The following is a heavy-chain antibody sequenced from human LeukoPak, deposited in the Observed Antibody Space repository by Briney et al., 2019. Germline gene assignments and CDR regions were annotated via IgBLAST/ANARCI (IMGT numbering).Heavy chain of an antibody. J-gene: IGHJ4*02. D-gene: IGHD4-17*01. CDR3: ARVDRTTVTTTPFDY. CDR1: GYTFTGYY. CDR2: INPNSGGT. V-gene: IGHV1-2*02. Sequence: GASVNVSCKASGYTFTGYYMHWVRQAPGQGLEWMGWINPNSGGTNYAQKFQGRVTMTRDTSISTAYMELSRLRSDDTAVYYCARVDRTTVTTTPFDYWGQGTLVTVSS.